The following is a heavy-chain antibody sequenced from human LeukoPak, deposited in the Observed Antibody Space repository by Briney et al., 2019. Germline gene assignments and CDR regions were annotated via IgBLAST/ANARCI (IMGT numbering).Heavy chain of an antibody. CDR2: IDIDGTGT. CDR1: GFTFTNYW. CDR3: GTVFDH. Sequence: PGGSLRLSCAASGFTFTNYWMHWVRRASGEGLVWVSRIDIDGTGTSYADSVKGRFTISRDNAKNTVSLQMNSLKAEDTAVYYCGTVFDHWGPGILVTVSS. V-gene: IGHV3-74*01. J-gene: IGHJ4*02.